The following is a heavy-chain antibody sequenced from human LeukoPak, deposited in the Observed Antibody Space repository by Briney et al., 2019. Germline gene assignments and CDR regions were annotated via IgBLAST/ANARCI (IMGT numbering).Heavy chain of an antibody. CDR3: ARDAFEPYDSSGYIAV. CDR1: GYTFTGYY. CDR2: INPNSGGT. Sequence: GASVKVSCKASGYTFTGYYTHWVRQAPGQGLEWMGWINPNSGGTNYAQKFQGRVTMSRDTSISTAYMELSRLRSDDTAVYYCARDAFEPYDSSGYIAVWGKGTTVTVSS. D-gene: IGHD3-22*01. V-gene: IGHV1-2*02. J-gene: IGHJ6*04.